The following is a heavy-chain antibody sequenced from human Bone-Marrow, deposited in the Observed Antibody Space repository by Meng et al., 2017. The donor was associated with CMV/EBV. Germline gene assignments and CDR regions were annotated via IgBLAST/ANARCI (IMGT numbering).Heavy chain of an antibody. CDR3: ARLEGTVAAFDY. CDR1: GFRFGDNA. Sequence: GESLKISCAASGFRFGDNAMAWIRQAPGKGPEWVSYIGGSATTMYYSDSVKGRFVISRDNAQNSLYLQMNGLRDEDMAVYYCARLEGTVAAFDYWGQGTLVTVSS. D-gene: IGHD6-6*01. J-gene: IGHJ4*02. V-gene: IGHV3-11*01. CDR2: IGGSATTM.